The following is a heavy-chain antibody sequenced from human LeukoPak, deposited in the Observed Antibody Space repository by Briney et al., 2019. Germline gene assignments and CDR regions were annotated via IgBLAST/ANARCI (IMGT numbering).Heavy chain of an antibody. J-gene: IGHJ4*02. CDR1: GFTFSSYA. D-gene: IGHD3-22*01. Sequence: GGSLRLSCAASGFTFSSYAMSWVRQAPGKGLEWLSAISGSGGSTYNADSVKGRFTISRDNSKNTLYLQMNSLRAEDTAVYYCAKDVDYYDSSFNFDYWGQGTLVTVSS. CDR2: ISGSGGST. V-gene: IGHV3-23*01. CDR3: AKDVDYYDSSFNFDY.